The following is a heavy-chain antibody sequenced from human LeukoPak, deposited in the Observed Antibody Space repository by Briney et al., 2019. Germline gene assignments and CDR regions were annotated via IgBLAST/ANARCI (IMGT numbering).Heavy chain of an antibody. V-gene: IGHV3-13*01. J-gene: IGHJ4*02. Sequence: GGSLRLSCAASGFTFSSYDMHWVRQATGKGLEWVSAIGTAGDTYYPGSVKGRFTISRENAKNSLYLQMNSLRAEDTAVYYCAREVGDCTNGVCYIGFVDYWGQGTLVTVSS. CDR2: IGTAGDT. CDR1: GFTFSSYD. D-gene: IGHD2-8*01. CDR3: AREVGDCTNGVCYIGFVDY.